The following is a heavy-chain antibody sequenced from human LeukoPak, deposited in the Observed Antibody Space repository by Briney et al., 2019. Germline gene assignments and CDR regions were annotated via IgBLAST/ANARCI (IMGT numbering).Heavy chain of an antibody. J-gene: IGHJ6*04. D-gene: IGHD2-2*01. CDR2: ISGSGGST. CDR1: ASTFGSYA. Sequence: GGPLRLSCAASASTFGSYAMSWVRQAPGKGLEWVSAISGSGGSTYYADSVKGRFTISRDNSKNTLYLQMNSLRAEDTAVYYCAKAYLYCSSTSCPSGPRYYGMDVWGKGTTVTVSS. V-gene: IGHV3-23*01. CDR3: AKAYLYCSSTSCPSGPRYYGMDV.